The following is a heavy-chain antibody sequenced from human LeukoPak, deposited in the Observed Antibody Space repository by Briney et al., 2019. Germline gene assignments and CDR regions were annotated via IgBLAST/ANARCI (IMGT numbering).Heavy chain of an antibody. J-gene: IGHJ4*02. CDR3: ARAFDHHFDY. Sequence: GGSLRLSCAASGFTVSSSYMSWVRQAPGKGLEWVSYIYSDGRTFYADSVKGRFTISRDSSKNTLYLQMNSLRAEDTAVYYCARAFDHHFDYWGQGTLVTVSS. CDR2: IYSDGRT. D-gene: IGHD3-16*01. CDR1: GFTVSSSY. V-gene: IGHV3-53*01.